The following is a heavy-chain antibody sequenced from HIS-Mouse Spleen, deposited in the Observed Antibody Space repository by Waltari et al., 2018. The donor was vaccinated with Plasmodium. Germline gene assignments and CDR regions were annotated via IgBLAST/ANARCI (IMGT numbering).Heavy chain of an antibody. CDR3: ARGPGYSSGRYYFDY. Sequence: QVQLQQWGAGLLKPSETLSLTCAVYGGSFSGYYWSWIRQPPGKGLEWIGESNHSGSTNYNPSLKSRVTISVDTSKNQFSLKLSSVTAADTAVYYCARGPGYSSGRYYFDYWGQGTLVTVSS. J-gene: IGHJ4*02. CDR2: SNHSGST. V-gene: IGHV4-34*01. D-gene: IGHD6-19*01. CDR1: GGSFSGYY.